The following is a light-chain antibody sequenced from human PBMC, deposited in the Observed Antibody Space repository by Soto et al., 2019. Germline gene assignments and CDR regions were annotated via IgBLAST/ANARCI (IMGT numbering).Light chain of an antibody. CDR3: VSYAGIQSLV. V-gene: IGLV2-11*01. CDR2: DVK. Sequence: QSVLTQPRSVSGSPGQSVTISCTGTSSDVGGYSYVSWYQQDPGKAPKLMMYDVKTRPSGIPDRFSGSKSGNTASLTISGLQAADEADYYCVSYAGIQSLVFGSGTNVTVL. J-gene: IGLJ1*01. CDR1: SSDVGGYSY.